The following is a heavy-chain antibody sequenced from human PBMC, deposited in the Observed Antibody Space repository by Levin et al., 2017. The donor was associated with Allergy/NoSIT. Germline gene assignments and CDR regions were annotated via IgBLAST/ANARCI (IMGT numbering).Heavy chain of an antibody. V-gene: IGHV3-74*01. CDR3: AREHPTEYSCFDY. CDR2: INSDGSST. Sequence: GESLQISCAASGFTFSSYWMHWVRQAPGQGLVWVSRINSDGSSTSYADSGKGRFTISRENAKNTLYLQMNSLRAEDTAVYYCAREHPTEYSCFDYWGQGTLVTVSS. J-gene: IGHJ4*02. D-gene: IGHD2-15*01. CDR1: GFTFSSYW.